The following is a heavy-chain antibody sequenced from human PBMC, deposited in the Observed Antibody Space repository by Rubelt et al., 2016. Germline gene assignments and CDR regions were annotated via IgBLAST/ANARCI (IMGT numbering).Heavy chain of an antibody. J-gene: IGHJ4*02. D-gene: IGHD1-1*01. CDR3: ARERRTGTTGFVDY. CDR1: GFTFSSYS. CDR2: ISSSSSYI. Sequence: PGGSLRLSCAASGFTFSSYSMNWVRQAPGKGLEWVSSISSSSSYIYYADSVKGRFTISRDNAKNSRYLQMNSLRAEDTAVYYCARERRTGTTGFVDYWGQGTLVTVSS. V-gene: IGHV3-21*01.